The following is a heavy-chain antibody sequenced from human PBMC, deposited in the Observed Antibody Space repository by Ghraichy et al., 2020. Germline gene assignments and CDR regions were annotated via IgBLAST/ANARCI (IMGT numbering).Heavy chain of an antibody. D-gene: IGHD2/OR15-2a*01. CDR2: INSDTRGA. J-gene: IGHJ5*01. CDR1: GFRFKGYW. CDR3: VRDFQEPFYQLNFGRFDS. Sequence: GESLNISCAASGFRFKGYWMHWVRQVPGKGLEWVSHINSDTRGASYADSVKGRFTISRDNAKNTLFLQMNSLRVEDTAVYYCVRDFQEPFYQLNFGRFDSWGQGSLVTVSA. V-gene: IGHV3-74*01.